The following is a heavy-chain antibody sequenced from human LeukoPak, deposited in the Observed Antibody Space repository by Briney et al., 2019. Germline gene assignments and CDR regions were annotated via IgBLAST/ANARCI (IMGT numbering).Heavy chain of an antibody. Sequence: ASVKVSFKASGYTFTSYDINWVRQAPGQGLEWMGWMNPNSASTGYAQKFQGRVTMTRDTSISTAYMELSSLTSEDRAVYYCARGPSYGSGSYNIYGIDYWGQGTLVTVSS. J-gene: IGHJ4*02. CDR1: GYTFTSYD. D-gene: IGHD3-10*01. CDR3: ARGPSYGSGSYNIYGIDY. V-gene: IGHV1-8*01. CDR2: MNPNSAST.